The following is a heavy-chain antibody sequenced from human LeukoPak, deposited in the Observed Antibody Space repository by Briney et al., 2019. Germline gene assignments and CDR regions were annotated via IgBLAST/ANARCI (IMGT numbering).Heavy chain of an antibody. CDR3: HLRRRDDSSGYSCY. CDR1: GGTFSRYA. Sequence: GASVKVSCKASGGTFSRYAISWVRQAPGQGLEWMGRIIPILGIANYAQKFQGRVTITADKSTSTAYMELSSLRSEDTAVYYCHLRRRDDSSGYSCYWGQGTLVTVSS. D-gene: IGHD3-22*01. CDR2: IIPILGIA. V-gene: IGHV1-69*04. J-gene: IGHJ4*02.